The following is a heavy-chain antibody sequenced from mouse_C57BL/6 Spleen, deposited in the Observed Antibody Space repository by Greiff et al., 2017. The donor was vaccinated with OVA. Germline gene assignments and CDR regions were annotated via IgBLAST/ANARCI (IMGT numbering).Heavy chain of an antibody. D-gene: IGHD1-1*01. J-gene: IGHJ2*01. CDR3: ARRARVVAHFDY. V-gene: IGHV8-12*01. CDR2: IYWDDDK. Sequence: QVTLKECGPGILQSSQTLSLTCSFSGFSLSTSGMGVSWIRQPSGKGLEWLAHIYWDDDKRYNPSLKSRLTISKDTSRNQVFLKITSVDTADTATYYCARRARVVAHFDYWGQGTTLTVSS. CDR1: GFSLSTSGMG.